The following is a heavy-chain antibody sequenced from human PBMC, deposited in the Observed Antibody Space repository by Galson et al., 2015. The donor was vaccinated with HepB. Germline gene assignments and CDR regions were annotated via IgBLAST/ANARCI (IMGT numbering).Heavy chain of an antibody. CDR2: ISSSGSTI. V-gene: IGHV3-11*01. CDR3: ARSQSGWVVVVVAATGGPPADY. J-gene: IGHJ4*02. Sequence: SLRLSCAASGFTFSDYYMSWIRQAPGKGLEWVSYISSSGSTIYYADSVKGRFTISRDNAKNSLYLQMNSLRAEDTAVYYCARSQSGWVVVVVAATGGPPADYWGQGTLVTVSS. CDR1: GFTFSDYY. D-gene: IGHD2-15*01.